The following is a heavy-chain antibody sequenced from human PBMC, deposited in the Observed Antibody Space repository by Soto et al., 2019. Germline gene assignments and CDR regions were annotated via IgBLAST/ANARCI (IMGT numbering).Heavy chain of an antibody. V-gene: IGHV3-7*01. CDR1: GFTFSSYW. CDR3: ARGDYYDSSGYYLDY. D-gene: IGHD3-22*01. CDR2: IKQDGSEK. Sequence: GGSLRLSCAASGFTFSSYWMSWVRQAPGKGLEWVANIKQDGSEKYYVDSVKGRFTISRDNAKNSLYLQMNSLRAEDTAVYYCARGDYYDSSGYYLDYWGQGTLVTVSS. J-gene: IGHJ4*02.